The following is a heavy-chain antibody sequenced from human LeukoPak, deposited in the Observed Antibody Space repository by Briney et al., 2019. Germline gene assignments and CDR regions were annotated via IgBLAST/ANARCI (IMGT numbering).Heavy chain of an antibody. V-gene: IGHV3-23*01. CDR3: AKELQNYYYYYMDV. J-gene: IGHJ6*03. D-gene: IGHD4-11*01. CDR1: GFTFSSYA. Sequence: GGSLRLSCAASGFTFSSYAMSWVRQAPGKGLEWVSAIGGSGGSTYCADSVKGRFTISRDNSKNTLYLQMNSLRAEDTAVYYCAKELQNYYYYYMDVWGKGTTVTVSS. CDR2: IGGSGGST.